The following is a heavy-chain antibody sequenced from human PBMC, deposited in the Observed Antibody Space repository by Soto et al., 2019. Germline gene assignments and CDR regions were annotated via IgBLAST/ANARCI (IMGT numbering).Heavy chain of an antibody. CDR3: ATLAWLGATLGY. V-gene: IGHV1-3*01. CDR2: INAGNGNT. CDR1: GYTFTSYA. D-gene: IGHD1-26*01. Sequence: ASVKVSCKASGYTFTSYAMHWVRQAPGQRLEWMGWINAGNGNTKYSQKFQGRVTITRDTSASTAYMELSSLRSEDTAVYYCATLAWLGATLGYWGQGTLGTVSS. J-gene: IGHJ4*02.